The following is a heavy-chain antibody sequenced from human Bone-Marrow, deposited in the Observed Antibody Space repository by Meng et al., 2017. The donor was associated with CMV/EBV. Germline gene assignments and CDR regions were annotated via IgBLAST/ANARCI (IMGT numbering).Heavy chain of an antibody. CDR1: GYTFTSYG. CDR3: ARVGCSSTSCYRGLWFDP. Sequence: ASVKVSCKASGYTFTSYGISWVRQAPGQGLEWMGWINPNSGGTNYAQKFQGRVTMTRDTSISTAYMELSRLRSDDTAVYYCARVGCSSTSCYRGLWFDPWGQGTLVTVSS. V-gene: IGHV1-2*02. D-gene: IGHD2-2*01. CDR2: INPNSGGT. J-gene: IGHJ5*02.